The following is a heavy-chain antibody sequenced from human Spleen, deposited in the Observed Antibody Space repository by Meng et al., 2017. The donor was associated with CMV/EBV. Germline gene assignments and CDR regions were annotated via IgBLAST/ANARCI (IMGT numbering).Heavy chain of an antibody. CDR1: GGSISSGNYY. Sequence: GGSISSGNYYWSWIRQHPGKGLEWIGYIYYSGSTYYNPSLKSRVTISVDTSKNQFSLKLSSVTAADTAVYYCARDIRAAAGENAFDIWGQGTMVTVSS. CDR2: IYYSGST. J-gene: IGHJ3*02. D-gene: IGHD6-13*01. V-gene: IGHV4-31*02. CDR3: ARDIRAAAGENAFDI.